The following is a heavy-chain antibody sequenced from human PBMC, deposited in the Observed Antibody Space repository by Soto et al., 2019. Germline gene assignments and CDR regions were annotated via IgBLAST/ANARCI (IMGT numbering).Heavy chain of an antibody. J-gene: IGHJ5*02. CDR1: GFTFSSYA. D-gene: IGHD6-19*01. Sequence: HPGGSLRLSCAASGFTFSSYAMSWVRQAPGKGLEWVSAISGSGGSTYYADSVKGRFTISRDNSKNTLYLQMNSLRAEDTAVYYCAKDLYGWGLYNWFDPWGQGTLVTVSS. V-gene: IGHV3-23*01. CDR2: ISGSGGST. CDR3: AKDLYGWGLYNWFDP.